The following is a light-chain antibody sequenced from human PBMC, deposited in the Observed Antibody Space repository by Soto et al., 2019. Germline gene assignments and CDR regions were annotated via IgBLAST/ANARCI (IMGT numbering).Light chain of an antibody. V-gene: IGKV3-20*01. CDR2: GAS. CDR1: QSVSSSY. CDR3: QQYGSSFT. J-gene: IGKJ3*01. Sequence: EIVLTQSPGTLSLSPGERATLSCRASQSVSSSYLACYRQKPGQAPRLLIYGASSRATGIPDRFSGSGSGTDFTLTISRLEPEDFAVYYCQQYGSSFTFGPGTKVDIK.